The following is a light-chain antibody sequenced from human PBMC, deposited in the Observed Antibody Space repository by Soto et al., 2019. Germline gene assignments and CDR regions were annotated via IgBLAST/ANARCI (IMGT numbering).Light chain of an antibody. J-gene: IGKJ1*01. CDR2: AAS. CDR1: QSISNH. CDR3: HQSHSSCRT. Sequence: IQMLLSPSSLSASVDDRVIITRPASQSISNHLKCYQQKPARDAQLLLIAASSVQSAGPSRLSGSRSARDYTLTTISLLPADYATYYYHQSHSSCRTFGRGTKVDIK. V-gene: IGKV1-39*01.